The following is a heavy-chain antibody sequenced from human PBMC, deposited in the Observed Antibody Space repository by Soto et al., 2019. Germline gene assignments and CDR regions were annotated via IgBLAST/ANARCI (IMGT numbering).Heavy chain of an antibody. D-gene: IGHD1-7*01. Sequence: GGSLRLSCAASGFTFSSYAMNWVRQAPGTGLEWDSTIGGSGVSTYFADSVKGRFTISRDNSKNTLYLQMNSLTAEDTAVYYGARDHNWKYDAFDIWGQGTMVTVSS. CDR3: ARDHNWKYDAFDI. CDR2: IGGSGVST. CDR1: GFTFSSYA. J-gene: IGHJ3*02. V-gene: IGHV3-23*01.